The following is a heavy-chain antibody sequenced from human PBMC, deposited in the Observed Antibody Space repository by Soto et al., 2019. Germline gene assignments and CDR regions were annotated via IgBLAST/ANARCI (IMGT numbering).Heavy chain of an antibody. V-gene: IGHV4-4*07. Sequence: TLSLTCTVSDGSISGNFLTWIRQPAGKGLEWIGRISSNGNTDYNPSLKSRVTMSIDTSKNHFSLDLISVTASDTAIYYCAREVWVAGLLYYFDFWGQGTLVTVSS. D-gene: IGHD6-19*01. CDR3: AREVWVAGLLYYFDF. CDR1: DGSISGNF. CDR2: ISSNGNT. J-gene: IGHJ4*02.